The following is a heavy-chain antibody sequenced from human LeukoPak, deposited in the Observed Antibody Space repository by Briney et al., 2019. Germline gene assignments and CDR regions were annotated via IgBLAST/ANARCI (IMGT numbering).Heavy chain of an antibody. CDR3: ARDKRGEQLITMIVEGYDP. CDR2: IYTSGST. J-gene: IGHJ5*02. Sequence: SETLSLTCTVSGGSISSYYWSWIRQPAGKGLEWIGRIYTSGSTNYNPSLKSRVTISVDKSKNQFSLKLSSVTAADTAVYYCARDKRGEQLITMIVEGYDPWGQGTLVTVSS. V-gene: IGHV4-4*07. CDR1: GGSISSYY. D-gene: IGHD3-22*01.